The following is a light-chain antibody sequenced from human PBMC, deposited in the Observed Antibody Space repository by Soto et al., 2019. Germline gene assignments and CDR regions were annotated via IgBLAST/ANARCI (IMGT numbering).Light chain of an antibody. CDR1: SSDVGDYNF. V-gene: IGLV2-14*03. CDR3: SSYTSSSTHV. CDR2: DVS. Sequence: QSALTQPASVSGSPGQSITISCTGTSSDVGDYNFVSWYQQHPGKVPKLMIFDVSSRPSGVSDRFSGSKSGNTASLTISGLQAEDEGDYYCSSYTSSSTHVFGGGTKVTVL. J-gene: IGLJ1*01.